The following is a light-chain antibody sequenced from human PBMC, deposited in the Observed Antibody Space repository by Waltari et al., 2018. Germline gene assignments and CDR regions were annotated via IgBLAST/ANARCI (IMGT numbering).Light chain of an antibody. Sequence: IQMTQSPSSLSASVGYSITITCRASQSISSSLNWYQQKSGEAPKLLISAASGLQSGVPSRFSGSGSGTDFTLSISSLQPEDFATYYCQQSYSPPPAFGQGTKVEIK. CDR1: QSISSS. CDR3: QQSYSPPPA. CDR2: AAS. J-gene: IGKJ1*01. V-gene: IGKV1-39*01.